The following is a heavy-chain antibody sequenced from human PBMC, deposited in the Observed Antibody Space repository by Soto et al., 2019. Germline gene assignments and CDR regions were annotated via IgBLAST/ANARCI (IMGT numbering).Heavy chain of an antibody. CDR2: IIPILGIA. V-gene: IGHV1-69*04. CDR1: GGTFSSYT. Sequence: ASVKVSCKASGGTFSSYTISWVRQAPGQGLEWMGRIIPILGIANYAQKFQGRVTITADKSTSTAYMELSSLRSEDTAVYYCARDPGTHYDYGDNNWFDPWGQGTLVTVSS. CDR3: ARDPGTHYDYGDNNWFDP. D-gene: IGHD4-17*01. J-gene: IGHJ5*02.